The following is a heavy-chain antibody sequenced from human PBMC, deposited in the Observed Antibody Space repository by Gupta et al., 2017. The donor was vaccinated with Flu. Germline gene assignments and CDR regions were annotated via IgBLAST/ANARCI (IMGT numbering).Heavy chain of an antibody. V-gene: IGHV4-39*01. J-gene: IGHJ6*02. D-gene: IGHD1-1*01. CDR2: VYYSGRT. Sequence: CTVPDGSISSRSYSWGRCRQPPGKGLEWIGSVYYSGRTHYNPSLGSRVAITVDSYKNQFSLKLFSATAADTAVYYWARQWNAGTTYKYDGKDVWGQGTTVTVSS. CDR1: DGSISSRSYS. CDR3: ARQWNAGTTYKYDGKDV.